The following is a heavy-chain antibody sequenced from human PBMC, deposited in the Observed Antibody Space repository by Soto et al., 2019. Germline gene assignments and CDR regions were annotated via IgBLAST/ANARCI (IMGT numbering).Heavy chain of an antibody. CDR2: IYYSGST. CDR3: ARERPDGSRLDP. J-gene: IGHJ5*02. CDR1: GGSISSGDYY. Sequence: QVQLQESGPGLVKPSQTLSLTCTVSGGSISSGDYYWSWIRQPPGKGLEWIGYIYYSGSTYYNPSLKSRVXTXVXTSQNQFSLKLSSVTAADTAVYYCARERPDGSRLDPWGQGTLVTVSS. D-gene: IGHD6-13*01. V-gene: IGHV4-30-4*01.